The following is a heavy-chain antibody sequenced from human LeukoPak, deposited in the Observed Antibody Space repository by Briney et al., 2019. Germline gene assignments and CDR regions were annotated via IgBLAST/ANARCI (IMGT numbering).Heavy chain of an antibody. CDR3: ARNGAAGTANRFFNWFDS. J-gene: IGHJ5*01. CDR2: IYPVNSDT. V-gene: IGHV5-51*01. CDR1: GDRFTDYW. D-gene: IGHD6-13*01. Sequence: GESLKISCKGSGDRFTDYWIGWVRQMPGKGLEWMGIIYPVNSDTRYSQSFQGQVTMSVDKSIDTAFLQWSSLKASDTAMYYCARNGAAGTANRFFNWFDSWGQGTPVTVSS.